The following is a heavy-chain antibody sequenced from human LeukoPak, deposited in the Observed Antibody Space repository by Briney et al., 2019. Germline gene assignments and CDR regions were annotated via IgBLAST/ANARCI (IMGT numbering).Heavy chain of an antibody. CDR3: AREGYSSSWGRYYYYYGMDV. CDR2: INSDGSST. V-gene: IGHV3-74*01. Sequence: GGSLRLSCAASGFTVSSDYMSWVRKAPGKGLVWVSRINSDGSSTSYADSVKGRFTISRDNAKNTLYLQMNSLRAEDTAVYYCAREGYSSSWGRYYYYYGMDVWGQGTTVTVSS. CDR1: GFTVSSDY. D-gene: IGHD6-13*01. J-gene: IGHJ6*02.